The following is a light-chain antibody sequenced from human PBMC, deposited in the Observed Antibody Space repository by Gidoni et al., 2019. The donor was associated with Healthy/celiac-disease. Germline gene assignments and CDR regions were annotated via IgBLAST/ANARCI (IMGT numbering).Light chain of an antibody. J-gene: IGKJ4*01. V-gene: IGKV4-1*01. CDR2: WAS. CDR1: QSVLYSSNNKNY. CDR3: QQYYSTPLT. Sequence: DIVMTQAPDSLAVSLGVRATINCKSSQSVLYSSNNKNYLAWYQQKPGQPPKLLIYWASTRESGVPDRFSGSGSVTDFTLTISSLQAEDVAVYYCQQYYSTPLTFGGGTKVEIK.